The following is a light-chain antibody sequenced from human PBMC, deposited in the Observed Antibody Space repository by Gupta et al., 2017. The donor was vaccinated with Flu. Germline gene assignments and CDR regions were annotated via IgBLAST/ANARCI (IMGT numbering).Light chain of an antibody. V-gene: IGLV2-14*04. J-gene: IGLJ1*01. CDR2: DVT. CDR1: SSDVGGYNY. Sequence: TSSDVGGYNYVSWYQQHPGKAPKLMIYDVTNRPSGVSNRFSGAKSGNTASLTISGLQAEDEADYYCSSYTSSSIPVFGTGTKVSVL. CDR3: SSYTSSSIPV.